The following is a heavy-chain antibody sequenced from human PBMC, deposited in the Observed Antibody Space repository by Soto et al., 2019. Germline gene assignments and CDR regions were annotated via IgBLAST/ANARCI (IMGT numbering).Heavy chain of an antibody. V-gene: IGHV4-4*07. CDR3: ARSIPEYYDSSGYENDDFDI. CDR1: GGSISSYY. J-gene: IGHJ3*02. D-gene: IGHD3-22*01. CDR2: IYTSGST. Sequence: SETLSLTCTVSGGSISSYYWSWIRQPAGKGLEWIGRIYTSGSTNYNPSLKSRVTMSVDTSKNQFSLKLSSVTAADTAVYYCARSIPEYYDSSGYENDDFDIWGQGTMVTVSS.